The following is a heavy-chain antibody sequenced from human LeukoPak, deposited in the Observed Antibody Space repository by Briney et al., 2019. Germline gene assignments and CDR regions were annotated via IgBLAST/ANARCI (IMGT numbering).Heavy chain of an antibody. CDR3: ARDRAVPAAKTYYFDY. Sequence: GRSLRLSCAASGFTFSSYAMHWVRQAPGKGLERVAVISYDGSNKYYADSVKGRFTISRDNSKNTLYLQMNSLRAEDTAVYYCARDRAVPAAKTYYFDYWGQGTLVTVSS. CDR1: GFTFSSYA. J-gene: IGHJ4*02. CDR2: ISYDGSNK. V-gene: IGHV3-30-3*01. D-gene: IGHD2-2*01.